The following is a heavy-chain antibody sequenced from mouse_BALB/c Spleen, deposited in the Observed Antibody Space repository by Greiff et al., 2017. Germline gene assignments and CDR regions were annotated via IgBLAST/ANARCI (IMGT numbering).Heavy chain of an antibody. V-gene: IGHV1-9*01. D-gene: IGHD2-4*01. Sequence: VQLQQSGAELMKPGASVKISCKATGYTFSSYWIEWVKQRPGHGLEWIGEILPGSGSTNYNEKFKGKATFTADTSSNTAYMQLSSLTSEDSAVYYCARSVITTFFAYWGQGTLVTVSA. CDR3: ARSVITTFFAY. J-gene: IGHJ3*01. CDR2: ILPGSGST. CDR1: GYTFSSYW.